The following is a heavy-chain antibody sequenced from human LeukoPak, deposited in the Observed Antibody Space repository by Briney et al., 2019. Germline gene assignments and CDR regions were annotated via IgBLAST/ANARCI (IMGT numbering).Heavy chain of an antibody. Sequence: SETLSLTCTVYGGSISSSSHFWGWIRQPPGKGLEWIGSIYYSGSTYYNPSLESRVTISVDTSKNQFSLKLTSVTAADTAVYYCARVGLDSHYYMDVWGKGTTVTVSS. CDR1: GGSISSSSHF. D-gene: IGHD3-16*01. J-gene: IGHJ6*03. CDR3: ARVGLDSHYYMDV. CDR2: IYYSGST. V-gene: IGHV4-39*07.